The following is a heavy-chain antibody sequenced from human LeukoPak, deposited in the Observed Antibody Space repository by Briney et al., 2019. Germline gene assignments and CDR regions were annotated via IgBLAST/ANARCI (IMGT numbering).Heavy chain of an antibody. CDR2: NIPIFGTA. CDR1: GGTFSSYA. CDR3: ARDRRVDYGDYWFDP. V-gene: IGHV1-69*13. Sequence: GASVKVSCKASGGTFSSYAISWVRQAPGQGLEWMGGNIPIFGTANYAQKFQGRVTITADESTSTAYMELSSLRSEDTAVYYCARDRRVDYGDYWFDPWGQGTLVTVSS. D-gene: IGHD4-17*01. J-gene: IGHJ5*02.